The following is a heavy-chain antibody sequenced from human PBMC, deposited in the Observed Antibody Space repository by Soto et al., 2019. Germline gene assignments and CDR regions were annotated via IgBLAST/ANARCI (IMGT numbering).Heavy chain of an antibody. Sequence: SETLSLTCAVYGGSFSGYYWSWIRQPPGKGLEWIGEINHSGSTNYNPSLKSRVTISVDTSKNQFSLKLSSVTAADTAVYYCARVGRGHGSGSRALCYWGQGTLVTVSS. CDR2: INHSGST. CDR1: GGSFSGYY. V-gene: IGHV4-34*01. J-gene: IGHJ4*02. CDR3: ARVGRGHGSGSRALCY. D-gene: IGHD3-10*01.